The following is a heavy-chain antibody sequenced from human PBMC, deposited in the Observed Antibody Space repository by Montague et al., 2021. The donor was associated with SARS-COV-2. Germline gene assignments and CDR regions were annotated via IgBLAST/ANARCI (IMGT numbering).Heavy chain of an antibody. V-gene: IGHV4-4*02. D-gene: IGHD1-26*01. J-gene: IGHJ4*02. Sequence: SETLSLTCAVSGVSISTDNWWTWVRLPPGKGLEGVGVFYNTGSTKYKPSIMSRVSTSVDNSWNQFSRRLTAVTAADAAIYYRARKGSGRLDLAYWGQGTLVTVSS. CDR1: GVSISTDNW. CDR2: FYNTGST. CDR3: ARKGSGRLDLAY.